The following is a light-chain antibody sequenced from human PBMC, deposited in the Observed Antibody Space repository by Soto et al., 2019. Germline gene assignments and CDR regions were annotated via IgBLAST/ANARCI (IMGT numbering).Light chain of an antibody. V-gene: IGKV1-39*01. CDR1: QSMRSY. CDR2: DAS. J-gene: IGKJ1*01. Sequence: DIQMTESPSSLSASVGDRVTITCRASQSMRSYLNWYQQKPGKAPKLLIYDASTLQTGVPSRFSGSGSGTDFILTITSLQPEDFATYYCQQSYNAPRTFGQGTKVEIK. CDR3: QQSYNAPRT.